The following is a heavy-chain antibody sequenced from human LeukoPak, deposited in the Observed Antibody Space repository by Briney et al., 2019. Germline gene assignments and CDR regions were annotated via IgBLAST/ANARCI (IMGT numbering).Heavy chain of an antibody. Sequence: ASVKVSCKASGYTFTSYDINWVRQATGQGLEWMGWMNPNSGNTGYAQKFQARVSMTRNTSISTAYMELSSLRSEDTAVYYCTRGLVVLSATSWASDIWGHGTMVTVSS. D-gene: IGHD2-15*01. J-gene: IGHJ3*02. CDR2: MNPNSGNT. CDR3: TRGLVVLSATSWASDI. V-gene: IGHV1-8*01. CDR1: GYTFTSYD.